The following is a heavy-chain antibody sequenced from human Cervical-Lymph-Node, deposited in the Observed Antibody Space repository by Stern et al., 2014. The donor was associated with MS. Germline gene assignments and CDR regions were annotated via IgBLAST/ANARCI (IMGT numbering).Heavy chain of an antibody. D-gene: IGHD3-3*01. CDR1: GLSFSNSD. CDR2: ISNGGRNI. CDR3: AREVWSGYPDFYYGMDV. V-gene: IGHV3-21*01. J-gene: IGHJ6*02. Sequence: ESGGGLVRPGGSLRLSCSASGLSFSNSDMTWVRQVPGEGLQWVSSISNGGRNIYYADSVRGRFTISRDNAKNSLYLQMNSLRDDDTAVYYCAREVWSGYPDFYYGMDVWGQGTTVTVSS.